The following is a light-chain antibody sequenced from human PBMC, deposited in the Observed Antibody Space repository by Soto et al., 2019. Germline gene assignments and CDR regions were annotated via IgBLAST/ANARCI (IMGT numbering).Light chain of an antibody. CDR2: GAS. CDR3: QQYGSSPPIT. V-gene: IGKV3-20*01. Sequence: EVVMTQSPATLSVSPGERATLSCRASQSVSSYLAWYQQKPGQAPRLLIYGASSRATGIPDRFSGSGSGTDFTLTISRLEPEDLAVYYCQQYGSSPPITFGGGTKVDIK. J-gene: IGKJ4*01. CDR1: QSVSSY.